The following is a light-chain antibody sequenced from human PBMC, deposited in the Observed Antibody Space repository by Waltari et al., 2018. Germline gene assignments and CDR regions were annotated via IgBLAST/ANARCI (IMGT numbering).Light chain of an antibody. J-gene: IGKJ4*01. Sequence: EIVLTQSPGTLSLSPGERATISCRASQSVSSSYLAWYQQKPGQAPRLLIYGASSRATGIPDRFSGSGSGTDFTLTISRLEPEDFAVYYCQQYGSRALTFGGGTKVEIK. V-gene: IGKV3-20*01. CDR2: GAS. CDR3: QQYGSRALT. CDR1: QSVSSSY.